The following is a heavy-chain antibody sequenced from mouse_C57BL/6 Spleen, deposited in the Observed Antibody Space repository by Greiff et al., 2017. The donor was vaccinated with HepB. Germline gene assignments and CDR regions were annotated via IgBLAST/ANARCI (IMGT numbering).Heavy chain of an antibody. CDR3: ARERGECRRSAWFAY. V-gene: IGHV1-81*01. CDR1: GYTFTSYG. CDR2: IYPRSGNT. Sequence: VQLQQSGAELARPGASVKLSCKASGYTFTSYGISWVKQRTGQGLEWIGEIYPRSGNTYYNEKFKGKATLTADKSSSTAYMELRSLTSEDSAVYFCARERGECRRSAWFAYWGQGTLVTVAA. J-gene: IGHJ3*01.